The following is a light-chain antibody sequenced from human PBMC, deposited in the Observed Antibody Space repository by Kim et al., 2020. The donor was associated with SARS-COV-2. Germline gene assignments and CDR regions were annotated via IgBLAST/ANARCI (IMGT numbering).Light chain of an antibody. J-gene: IGKJ4*01. CDR3: QQHATSPLT. CDR1: S. CDR2: DVS. V-gene: IGKV3-20*01. Sequence: SLAWYQQKPGQAPRLLMYDVSTRATGIPNRFSGGGSGTDFTLTINRLEPEDFAVYYCQQHATSPLTFGGGTKVDIK.